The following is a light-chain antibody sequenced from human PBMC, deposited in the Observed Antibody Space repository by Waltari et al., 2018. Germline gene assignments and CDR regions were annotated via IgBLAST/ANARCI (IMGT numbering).Light chain of an antibody. Sequence: QSALTQPASVSGSPGLSITIPCPGTSSVTGTPSPVPWYQQHPGKAPKILIYAVTKSPSGVSWRFSGSKSGNTASLTISGLQAEDEADYYCCSYAGSSTYVFGTGTKVTVL. J-gene: IGLJ1*01. CDR3: CSYAGSSTYV. CDR2: AVT. V-gene: IGLV2-23*02. CDR1: SSVTGTPSP.